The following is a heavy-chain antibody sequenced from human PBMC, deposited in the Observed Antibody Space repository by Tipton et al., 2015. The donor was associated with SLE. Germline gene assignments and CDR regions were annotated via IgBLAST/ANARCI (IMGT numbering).Heavy chain of an antibody. CDR3: AREGGGSYFDGAFDI. V-gene: IGHV4-59*01. Sequence: TLSLTCNVSGDSISGYYWNWIWQPPGKGLEWVGFISYSGNTNYNPSLKSRVTISVDTSKNQFSLKLSSVTAADTAVYYCAREGGGSYFDGAFDIWGQGTMVTVSS. D-gene: IGHD1-26*01. CDR2: ISYSGNT. CDR1: GDSISGYY. J-gene: IGHJ3*02.